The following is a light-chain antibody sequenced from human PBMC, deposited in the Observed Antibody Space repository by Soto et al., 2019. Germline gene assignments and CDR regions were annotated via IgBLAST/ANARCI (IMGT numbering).Light chain of an antibody. J-gene: IGKJ1*01. CDR1: QSINTW. V-gene: IGKV1-5*03. CDR2: QAS. CDR3: QQYNSYRT. Sequence: DIQMTQSPSTLSASVGDRVTITCRASQSINTWLAWYQQKPGIAPKLLIYQASSLKSGVPSRFSGSGSGTEFTLTISSLQPDDFATYYYQQYNSYRTFGQGTKVEIK.